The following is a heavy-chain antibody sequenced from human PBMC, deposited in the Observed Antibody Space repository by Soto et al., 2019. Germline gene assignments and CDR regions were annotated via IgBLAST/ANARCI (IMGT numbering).Heavy chain of an antibody. CDR3: ARLPRGSDCDY. Sequence: SETLSLTCTVSGDSISSSSSYWGWIRQPPGKGLEWIGSIFYSGNTYYNPSLKSRVTISVDTSKNQFSLRLSSVTAADTAVYYCARLPRGSDCDYRSQGTMVSDS. CDR1: GDSISSSSSY. V-gene: IGHV4-39*01. J-gene: IGHJ4*02. D-gene: IGHD1-26*01. CDR2: IFYSGNT.